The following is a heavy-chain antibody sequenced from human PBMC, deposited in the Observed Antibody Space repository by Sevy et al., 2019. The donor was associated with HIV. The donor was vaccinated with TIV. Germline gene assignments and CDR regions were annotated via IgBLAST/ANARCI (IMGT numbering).Heavy chain of an antibody. CDR3: ARVGVWQEDY. CDR1: GGSISSGDYY. D-gene: IGHD2-8*02. CDR2: IYYSGST. V-gene: IGHV4-30-4*01. J-gene: IGHJ4*02. Sequence: SETLSLTCTVSGGSISSGDYYWSWIRQPPGKGLEWIGYIYYSGSTYYNPSLKSRVTILVDTSKNQFSLKLSSVTAAYTAVYYCARVGVWQEDYWGQGTLVTVSS.